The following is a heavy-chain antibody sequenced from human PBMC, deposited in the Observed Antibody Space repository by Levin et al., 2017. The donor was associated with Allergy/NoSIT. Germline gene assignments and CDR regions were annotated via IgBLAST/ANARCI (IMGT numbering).Heavy chain of an antibody. CDR2: IGSNGNPI. CDR1: GFTFRDYY. Sequence: KPGGSLRLSCAASGFTFRDYYMSWIRQVPGKGLEWVSYIGSNGNPISYADSGKGRFTISRDNAKNSVYLQMNSLRAEDTAIYYCARIGYGDYRFDYWGQGTLVTVPS. V-gene: IGHV3-11*01. D-gene: IGHD4-17*01. CDR3: ARIGYGDYRFDY. J-gene: IGHJ4*02.